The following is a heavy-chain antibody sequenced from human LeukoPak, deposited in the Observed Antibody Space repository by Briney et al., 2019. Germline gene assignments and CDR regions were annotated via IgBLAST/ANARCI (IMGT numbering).Heavy chain of an antibody. V-gene: IGHV1-69*06. CDR2: IIPIFGTA. Sequence: SVKVSCKASGGTFSSYAISWVRQAPGQGLEWMGGIIPIFGTANYAQKFQGRVTITADTSTSTAYMELSSLRSEDTAVYYCARDWVQDYDFWSGYEGAWGQGTLVTVSS. D-gene: IGHD3-3*01. J-gene: IGHJ4*02. CDR3: ARDWVQDYDFWSGYEGA. CDR1: GGTFSSYA.